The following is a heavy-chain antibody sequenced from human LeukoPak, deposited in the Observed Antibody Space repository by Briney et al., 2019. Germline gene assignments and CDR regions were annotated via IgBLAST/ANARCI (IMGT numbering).Heavy chain of an antibody. V-gene: IGHV6-1*01. CDR1: GDSVSSNSAA. Sequence: SQTLSLTFAISGDSVSSNSAAWNWIRQSPSRGLEWLGRTYCRSKCYNDYAVSVKSRITINPDTSKNQFSLQLNSVTPEDSAVYYCAREVVTSGDWFDPWGQGTLVTVSS. CDR2: TYCRSKCYN. J-gene: IGHJ5*02. CDR3: AREVVTSGDWFDP. D-gene: IGHD2-21*02.